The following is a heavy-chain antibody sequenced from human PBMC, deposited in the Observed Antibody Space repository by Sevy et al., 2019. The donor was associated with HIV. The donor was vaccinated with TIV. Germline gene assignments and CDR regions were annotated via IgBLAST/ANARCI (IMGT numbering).Heavy chain of an antibody. J-gene: IGHJ3*02. D-gene: IGHD2-15*01. V-gene: IGHV5-51*01. Sequence: GESLKISCKGSGYIFPSYWIGWVRQMPGKGLEWMGIIHPVDSETRYSPSFQGLVTISADKSTGTAYLQWSSLQASDTAMYYCARRRIVVVVGAPHYDAFDIWGQGTMVTVSS. CDR1: GYIFPSYW. CDR2: IHPVDSET. CDR3: ARRRIVVVVGAPHYDAFDI.